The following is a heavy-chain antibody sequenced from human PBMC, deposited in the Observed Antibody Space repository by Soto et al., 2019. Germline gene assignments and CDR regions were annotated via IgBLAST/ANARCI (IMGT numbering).Heavy chain of an antibody. D-gene: IGHD6-19*01. V-gene: IGHV3-11*06. Sequence: GGSLRLSCAASGFTFSDYYMSWIRQAPGKGLEWVSYISSSSSYTNYADSVKGRFTISRDNAKNSLYLQMNSLRAEDTAVYYCAREDQAVAAPGDYYYYYGMDVWGQGTTVTVS. CDR3: AREDQAVAAPGDYYYYYGMDV. J-gene: IGHJ6*02. CDR2: ISSSSSYT. CDR1: GFTFSDYY.